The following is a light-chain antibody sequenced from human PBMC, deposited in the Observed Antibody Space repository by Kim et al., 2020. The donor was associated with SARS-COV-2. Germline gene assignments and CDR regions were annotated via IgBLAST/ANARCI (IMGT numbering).Light chain of an antibody. Sequence: PGEGASLSCRVSHSVSISLAWYQQTPGQAPRLLIYDASIRATGIPDRFSGSGSGTDFTLTIGSLEPRDFAIYYCQQRGNWPPALTFGGGTKVDIK. V-gene: IGKV3-11*01. J-gene: IGKJ4*01. CDR2: DAS. CDR1: HSVSIS. CDR3: QQRGNWPPALT.